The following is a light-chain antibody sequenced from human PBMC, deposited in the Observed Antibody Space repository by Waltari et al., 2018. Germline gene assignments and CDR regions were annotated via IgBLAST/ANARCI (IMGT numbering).Light chain of an antibody. J-gene: IGLJ1*01. CDR1: SSDVGNYDL. CDR2: EVT. CDR3: CSYAGSSFYV. Sequence: QSALTQPASVSGSPGQSITISCTGTSSDVGNYDLVSWYQHHPGKAPKLMIYEVTKRPSGVSNGFSGSKSVNTASLTISGLQAEDEADYYCCSYAGSSFYVFGTGTKVTVL. V-gene: IGLV2-23*02.